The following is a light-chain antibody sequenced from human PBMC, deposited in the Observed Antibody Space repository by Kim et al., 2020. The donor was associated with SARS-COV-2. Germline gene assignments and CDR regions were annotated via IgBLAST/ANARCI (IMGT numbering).Light chain of an antibody. CDR1: KLGDKY. Sequence: SYELTQPPSVSVSPGQTASITCSGDKLGDKYACWYQQKPGQSPVLVIYQDSKRPSGIHERFSGSNSGNTATLTISGTQAMDEADYYCQAWDSSSHVVFGGGTQLTVL. CDR3: QAWDSSSHVV. V-gene: IGLV3-1*01. CDR2: QDS. J-gene: IGLJ2*01.